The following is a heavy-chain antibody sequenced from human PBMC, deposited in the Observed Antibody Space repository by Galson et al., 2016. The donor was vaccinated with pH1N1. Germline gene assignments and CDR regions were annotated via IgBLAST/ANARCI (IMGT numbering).Heavy chain of an antibody. Sequence: QSGAEVKKPGDSLKISCQASGYTFTNSWIGWVRQMPGKGLEWMGIIYPADSDSRYGPSFQGQVTFSADKSIKTAYLQWNSLKVSDTAMYYCVTDPYDSNGYTMPYWGQGSQVIVSP. CDR2: IYPADSDS. V-gene: IGHV5-51*01. D-gene: IGHD3-22*01. J-gene: IGHJ4*02. CDR3: VTDPYDSNGYTMPY. CDR1: GYTFTNSW.